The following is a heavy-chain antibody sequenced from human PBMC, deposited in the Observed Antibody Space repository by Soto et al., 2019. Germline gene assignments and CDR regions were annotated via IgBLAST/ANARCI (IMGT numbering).Heavy chain of an antibody. Sequence: QVQLVQSGAEVKKPGASVKVSCKASGYTFTTYGISWVRQAPEQGLEWMGWISAYNENTNYAQNLQGRVTMTTDTSTSTAYMELRSLRSDDTAVYYCARAVAGTGAYYYYYMDVWCKGTTVTVSS. CDR1: GYTFTTYG. J-gene: IGHJ6*03. D-gene: IGHD6-19*01. CDR2: ISAYNENT. CDR3: ARAVAGTGAYYYYYMDV. V-gene: IGHV1-18*01.